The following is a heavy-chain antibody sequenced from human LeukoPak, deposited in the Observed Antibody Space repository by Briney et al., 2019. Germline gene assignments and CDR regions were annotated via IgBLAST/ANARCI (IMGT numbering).Heavy chain of an antibody. Sequence: GGSLRLSCAASGFTFSSYAMSWARQAPGKGLEWVSAISGSGGSTYYADSVKGRFTISRDNSKNTLYLQMNSLRAEDTAVYYCAKGLGYCSSTSCSLSDYWGQGTLVTVSS. CDR1: GFTFSSYA. V-gene: IGHV3-23*01. CDR3: AKGLGYCSSTSCSLSDY. J-gene: IGHJ4*02. D-gene: IGHD2-2*01. CDR2: ISGSGGST.